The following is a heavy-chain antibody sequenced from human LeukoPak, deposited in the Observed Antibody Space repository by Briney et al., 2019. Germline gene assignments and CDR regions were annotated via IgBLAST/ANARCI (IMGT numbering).Heavy chain of an antibody. D-gene: IGHD3-22*01. CDR2: ISGSGGST. J-gene: IGHJ4*02. CDR3: AKDHYDSSGYPGHFDY. Sequence: GGSLRLSCAASGFTFSSYAMSWVRQAPGKGLEWVSAISGSGGSTYYADSVKGRFTISSDNSKNTLYLQMNSLRAEDTAVYYCAKDHYDSSGYPGHFDYWGQGTLVTVSS. CDR1: GFTFSSYA. V-gene: IGHV3-23*01.